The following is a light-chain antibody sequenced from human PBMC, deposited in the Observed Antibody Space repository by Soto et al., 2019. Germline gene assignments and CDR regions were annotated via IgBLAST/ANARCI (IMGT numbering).Light chain of an antibody. J-gene: IGKJ3*01. Sequence: DIQLTQSPSFLSASVGDRVTITCRASQGISSYLAWYQQKPGKAPKLLIYAASTLQSGVPSRFSGSGSGTEFTLTIRSLQPEYFAANYCQQLNSYPLTLGPGTKVDIK. CDR1: QGISSY. CDR3: QQLNSYPLT. V-gene: IGKV1-9*01. CDR2: AAS.